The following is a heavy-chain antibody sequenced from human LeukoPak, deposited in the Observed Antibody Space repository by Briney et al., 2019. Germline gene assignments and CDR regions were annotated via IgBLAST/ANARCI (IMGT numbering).Heavy chain of an antibody. J-gene: IGHJ3*02. D-gene: IGHD3-10*01. CDR2: ISGSGGST. Sequence: GGSLRLSCAASGFTFSSYAMSWVRQATGKGLEWVSAISGSGGSTYYADSVKGRFTISRDNSKNTLYLQMNSLKSEDTAVYYCARAGYGSGIYFITYIWGQGTMVTVSS. V-gene: IGHV3-23*01. CDR1: GFTFSSYA. CDR3: ARAGYGSGIYFITYI.